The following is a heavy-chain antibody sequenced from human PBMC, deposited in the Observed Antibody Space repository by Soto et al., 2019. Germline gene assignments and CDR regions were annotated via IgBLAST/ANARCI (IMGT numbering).Heavy chain of an antibody. J-gene: IGHJ5*02. D-gene: IGHD6-13*01. CDR3: AKDPSGIAAAGNWFDP. Sequence: KFQGRVTITRDTSASTAYMELSSLRSEDTAVYYCAKDPSGIAAAGNWFDPWGQGTLVTVSS. V-gene: IGHV1-3*01.